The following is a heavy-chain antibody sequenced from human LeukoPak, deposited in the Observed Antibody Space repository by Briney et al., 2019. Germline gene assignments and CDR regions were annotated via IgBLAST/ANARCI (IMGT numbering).Heavy chain of an antibody. J-gene: IGHJ6*03. D-gene: IGHD3-22*01. Sequence: PGGSLRLSCAASGFTVSSNYMTWVRQAPGKGLEWVSGISGSGGNTYYAGSVKGRFTISRDNSKNTLYVQMNSLRAEDTAVYYCARGSSGSTYYYMDVWGKGTTVTVSS. V-gene: IGHV3-23*01. CDR3: ARGSSGSTYYYMDV. CDR1: GFTVSSNY. CDR2: ISGSGGNT.